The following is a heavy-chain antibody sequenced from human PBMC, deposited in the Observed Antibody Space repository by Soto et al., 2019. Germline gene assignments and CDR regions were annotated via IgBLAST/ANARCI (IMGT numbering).Heavy chain of an antibody. Sequence: PGGSLRLSCAASGFTFSDYGMHWVRQAPGKGLEWVAVTSYDGRNKYYADSVKGRFTISRDNSKNTLYLQMNSLRADDTAVYYYSRGYSGYGNFDDWFQGALVSV. CDR2: TSYDGRNK. CDR1: GFTFSDYG. J-gene: IGHJ4*02. CDR3: SRGYSGYGNFDD. D-gene: IGHD5-12*01. V-gene: IGHV3-30*03.